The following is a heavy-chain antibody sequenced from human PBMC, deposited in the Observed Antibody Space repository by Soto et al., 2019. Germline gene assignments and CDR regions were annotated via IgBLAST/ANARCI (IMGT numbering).Heavy chain of an antibody. CDR3: ATESGSTYGYFDH. J-gene: IGHJ4*02. Sequence: ALSVTCTDAGGCVTSDEDYWTWIRQSPGKGLEWIGYISNSGSTGYNPSLKTRLSMSVDRSKNPFTLRLTSVTAADTAVYFCATESGSTYGYFDHWGQGTQVTVS. D-gene: IGHD5-18*01. CDR1: GGCVTSDEDY. CDR2: ISNSGST. V-gene: IGHV4-30-4*01.